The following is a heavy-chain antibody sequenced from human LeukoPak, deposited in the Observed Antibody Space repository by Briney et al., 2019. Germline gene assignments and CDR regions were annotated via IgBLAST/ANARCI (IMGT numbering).Heavy chain of an antibody. J-gene: IGHJ3*01. CDR3: ARAYSSNWYDAFDL. CDR1: GFIFSDYW. D-gene: IGHD6-13*01. Sequence: PGGSLRLSCAASGFIFSDYWMSWVRQAPGKGREWVANIKEDGSEKYYVDSVKGRFTISRDNAKNSLYLQMNRLRAEDTAIYYCARAYSSNWYDAFDLWGQGTMVTVSS. V-gene: IGHV3-7*01. CDR2: IKEDGSEK.